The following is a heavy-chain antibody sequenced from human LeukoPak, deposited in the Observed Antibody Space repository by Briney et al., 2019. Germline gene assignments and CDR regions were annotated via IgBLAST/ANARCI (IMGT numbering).Heavy chain of an antibody. Sequence: PGGSLRLPCAASGFTVSSNYMSWVRQAPGKGLEWVSSISSSSSYIYYADSVKGRFTISRDNAKNSLYLQMNSLIAEDTAVYYCAKTGFQWGYYFYYMDVWGKGTTVTVSS. CDR3: AKTGFQWGYYFYYMDV. CDR1: GFTVSSNY. V-gene: IGHV3-21*01. J-gene: IGHJ6*03. D-gene: IGHD1-14*01. CDR2: ISSSSSYI.